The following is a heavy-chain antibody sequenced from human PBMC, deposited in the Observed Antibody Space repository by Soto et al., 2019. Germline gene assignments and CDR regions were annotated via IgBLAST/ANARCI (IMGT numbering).Heavy chain of an antibody. Sequence: GGSLRLSCAASGFTFSSYSMNWGRQAPGKGLEWVSSISSSSSYIYYADSVKGRFTISRDNAKNSLYLQMNSLRAEDTAVYYCARVGVTIFGVVILGPPGPYGMDVWGQGTTVTVSS. J-gene: IGHJ6*02. CDR3: ARVGVTIFGVVILGPPGPYGMDV. V-gene: IGHV3-21*01. D-gene: IGHD3-3*01. CDR1: GFTFSSYS. CDR2: ISSSSSYI.